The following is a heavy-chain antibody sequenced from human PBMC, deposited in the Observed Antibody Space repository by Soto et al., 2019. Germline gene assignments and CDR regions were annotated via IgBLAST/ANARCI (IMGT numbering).Heavy chain of an antibody. J-gene: IGHJ4*02. V-gene: IGHV4-31*03. Sequence: QVQLQESGPGLVKPSQTLSLTCTVSGGSIIDGQTYLNWIRQHPERGLEWMGYINYRGTTNYSPALKSRLLISVNTSKNQFSLTLTSVTAADTAVYYCARDAPGVAPFWGQGTLVTVSS. CDR3: ARDAPGVAPF. CDR1: GGSIIDGQTY. D-gene: IGHD2-15*01. CDR2: INYRGTT.